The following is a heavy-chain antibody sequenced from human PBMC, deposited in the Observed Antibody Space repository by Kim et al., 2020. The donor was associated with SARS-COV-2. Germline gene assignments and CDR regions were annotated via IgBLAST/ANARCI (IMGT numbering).Heavy chain of an antibody. J-gene: IGHJ4*02. Sequence: SETLSLTCTVSGGSISSGSYYWSWIRQPAGKGLEWIGRIYTSGSTNYNPSLKSRVTISVDTSKNQFSLKLSSVTAADTAVYYCARGRGGSGSYHTQVDYWGQGTLVTVSS. CDR2: IYTSGST. CDR1: GGSISSGSYY. D-gene: IGHD3-10*01. CDR3: ARGRGGSGSYHTQVDY. V-gene: IGHV4-61*02.